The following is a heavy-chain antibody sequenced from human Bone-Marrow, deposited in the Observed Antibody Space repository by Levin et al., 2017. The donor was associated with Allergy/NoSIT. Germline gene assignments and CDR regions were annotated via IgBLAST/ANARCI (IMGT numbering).Heavy chain of an antibody. CDR1: GGSISGGGYY. V-gene: IGHV4-31*03. J-gene: IGHJ4*02. D-gene: IGHD5-12*01. CDR3: ARFNGYDFDY. CDR2: IYYSGNT. Sequence: SETLSLACTVSGGSISGGGYYWSWIRQHPGKGLEWIGYIYYSGNTYYNPSLKSRVIISVVTSKNQLSLKLTSVTVADTAVYYCARFNGYDFDYWGQGTLVTVSS.